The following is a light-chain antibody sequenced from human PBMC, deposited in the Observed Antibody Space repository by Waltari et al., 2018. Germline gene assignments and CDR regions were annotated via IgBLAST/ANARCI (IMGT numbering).Light chain of an antibody. CDR3: QQRSGWFT. J-gene: IGKJ3*01. V-gene: IGKV3-11*01. Sequence: EIVLTQSPATLSLSPGARATLSCTASQSVSSALACYQQKPGHSPRLLIYDASNRAPGVPARFSGSGWGTEFTLTISSLEPEDFAVYYCQQRSGWFTFGPGTKVDIK. CDR1: QSVSSA. CDR2: DAS.